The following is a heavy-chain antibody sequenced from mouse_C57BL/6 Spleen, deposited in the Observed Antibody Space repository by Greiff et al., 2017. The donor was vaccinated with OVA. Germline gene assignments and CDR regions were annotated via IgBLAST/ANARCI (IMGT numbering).Heavy chain of an antibody. V-gene: IGHV5-17*01. J-gene: IGHJ4*01. CDR3: ARGEASNLRMDY. CDR2: ISSGSSTI. Sequence: DVMLVESGGGLVKPGGSLKLSCAASGFTFSDYGMHWVRQAPEKGLEWVAYISSGSSTIYYADTVKGRFTISRDNAKNTLFLQMTSLRSEDTAMYYCARGEASNLRMDYWGQGTSVTVSS. CDR1: GFTFSDYG. D-gene: IGHD2-5*01.